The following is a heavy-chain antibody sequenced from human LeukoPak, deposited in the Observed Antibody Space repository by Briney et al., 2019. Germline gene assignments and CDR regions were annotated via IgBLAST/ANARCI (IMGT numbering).Heavy chain of an antibody. Sequence: SETLSLTCAVYGGSFSGYYWSWIRQPPGEGLEWIGEINHSGSTNYNPSLKSRVTISVDTSKNQFSLKLSSVTAADTAVYYCARDGDTAMVTGWFDPWGQGTLVTVSS. CDR2: INHSGST. CDR1: GGSFSGYY. V-gene: IGHV4-34*01. CDR3: ARDGDTAMVTGWFDP. D-gene: IGHD5-18*01. J-gene: IGHJ5*02.